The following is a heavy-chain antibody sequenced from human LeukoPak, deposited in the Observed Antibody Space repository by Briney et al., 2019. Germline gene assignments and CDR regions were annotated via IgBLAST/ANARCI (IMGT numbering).Heavy chain of an antibody. V-gene: IGHV3-7*01. Sequence: PGGSLRLSCAGSGFTFSSYWMTWVRQAPGRGLEEVANINPDGSETYYEDSAKGRFTISRDNAQNSVYLQMNSLRAEDTAVYYCAELGITMIGGVWGKGTTVTISS. CDR1: GFTFSSYW. D-gene: IGHD3-10*02. J-gene: IGHJ6*04. CDR2: INPDGSET. CDR3: AELGITMIGGV.